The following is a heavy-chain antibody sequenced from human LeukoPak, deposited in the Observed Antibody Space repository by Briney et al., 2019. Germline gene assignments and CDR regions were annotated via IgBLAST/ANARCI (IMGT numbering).Heavy chain of an antibody. J-gene: IGHJ4*02. CDR1: GFTFSTYG. V-gene: IGHV3-30*03. CDR3: AGDHSYSSGWYPDF. CDR2: ILFDGINK. D-gene: IGHD6-19*01. Sequence: GRSLRLSCAASGFTFSTYGMHWVRQAPGKGLEWVAVILFDGINKYYADSVKGRFTVSRDNSKNTLYLQMNSLRGEDTAVYYCAGDHSYSSGWYPDFWGQGTLVTVSS.